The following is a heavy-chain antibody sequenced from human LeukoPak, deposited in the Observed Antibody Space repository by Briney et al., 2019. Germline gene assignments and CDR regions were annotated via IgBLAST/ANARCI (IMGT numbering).Heavy chain of an antibody. CDR3: ARGTQLGVDTAQRAFDI. Sequence: PGGSLRLSCAASGFTFSSYAMSWVRQAPGKGLEWVSAISGSGGSTYYADSVKGRFTISRDNSKNTLYLQMNSLRAEDTAVYYCARGTQLGVDTAQRAFDIWGQGTMVTVSS. D-gene: IGHD5-18*01. CDR2: ISGSGGST. V-gene: IGHV3-23*01. J-gene: IGHJ3*02. CDR1: GFTFSSYA.